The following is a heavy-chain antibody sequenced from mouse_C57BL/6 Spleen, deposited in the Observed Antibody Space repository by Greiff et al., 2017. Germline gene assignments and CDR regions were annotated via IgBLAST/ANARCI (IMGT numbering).Heavy chain of an antibody. CDR1: GFTFSDYG. D-gene: IGHD4-1*02. CDR3: ARPSISTYYFDY. V-gene: IGHV5-17*01. J-gene: IGHJ2*01. Sequence: EVKLVESGGGLVKPGGSLKLSCAASGFTFSDYGMHWVRQAPEKGLEWVAYISSGSSTISSADTVKGRFPISRDNAKNTLFLQMTSLRSEDTAMYYCARPSISTYYFDYWGQGTTLTVSS. CDR2: ISSGSSTI.